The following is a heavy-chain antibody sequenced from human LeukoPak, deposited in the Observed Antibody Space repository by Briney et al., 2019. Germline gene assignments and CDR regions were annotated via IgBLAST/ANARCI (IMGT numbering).Heavy chain of an antibody. J-gene: IGHJ5*02. CDR1: GFTVSSKY. Sequence: GGSLRLSCAASGFTVSSKYMSWVRQAPGKGLEWVSVIYSGGSTYYADSVKGRFTISRDNSKNTLYLQMNSLRAEDTAVYYCARDGEYGNCFDPWGQGTLVTVSS. CDR3: ARDGEYGNCFDP. D-gene: IGHD2/OR15-2a*01. V-gene: IGHV3-66*01. CDR2: IYSGGST.